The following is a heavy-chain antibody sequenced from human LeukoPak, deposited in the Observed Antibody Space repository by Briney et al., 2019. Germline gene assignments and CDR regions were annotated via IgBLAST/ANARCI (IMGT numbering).Heavy chain of an antibody. CDR3: AKDDYCSA. J-gene: IGHJ5*02. CDR2: ISSSSSYI. D-gene: IGHD2-15*01. V-gene: IGHV3-21*04. Sequence: GGSLRLSCAASGFTFSSYSMNWVRQAPGKGLEWVSSISSSSSYIYYADSVKGRFTISRDNYKNTLYLQMNSLRAEDTAMYSCAKDDYCSAWGQGTLVTVSS. CDR1: GFTFSSYS.